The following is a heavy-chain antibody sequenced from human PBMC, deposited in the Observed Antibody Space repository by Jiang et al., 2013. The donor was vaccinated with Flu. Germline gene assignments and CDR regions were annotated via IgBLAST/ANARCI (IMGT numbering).Heavy chain of an antibody. J-gene: IGHJ4*02. Sequence: KPSETLSLTCTVSGGSVSTNFYYWGWIRQPPGKGLEWIGNVYYSGSTYYNPSLKSRVTISVDTSKNQFSLKLSSVTAADTAVYYCARDVYGDYVHDYWGQGTLVTVSS. D-gene: IGHD4-17*01. CDR3: ARDVYGDYVHDY. CDR2: VYYSGST. V-gene: IGHV4-39*07. CDR1: GGSVSTNFYY.